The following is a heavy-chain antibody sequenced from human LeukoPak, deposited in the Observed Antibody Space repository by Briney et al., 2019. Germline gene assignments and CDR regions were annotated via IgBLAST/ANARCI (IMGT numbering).Heavy chain of an antibody. J-gene: IGHJ4*02. CDR2: ISGDGGGT. CDR3: AKARVGSKWDSVDY. V-gene: IGHV3-43*02. Sequence: PGGSLRLSCAASGFTFDDCAMHWVRQAPGKGLEWVSLISGDGGGTYYADSVKGRFTISRDNSKKSLYLQMNSLRTEDTALYYCAKARVGSKWDSVDYWGQGILVTVSS. CDR1: GFTFDDCA. D-gene: IGHD1-26*01.